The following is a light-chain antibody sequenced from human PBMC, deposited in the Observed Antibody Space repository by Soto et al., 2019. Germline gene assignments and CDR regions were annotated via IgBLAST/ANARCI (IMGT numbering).Light chain of an antibody. Sequence: DIQLTQSPSSLSASLGDRVTISCRASQNIDNYLHWYQQKSGKAPEALIYAASSLRDGVSSRFSGSGYGTEFTLTINNLQPEDFATYYCQQSSGSPPITFGQGTRLDI. CDR1: QNIDNY. V-gene: IGKV1-39*01. J-gene: IGKJ5*01. CDR3: QQSSGSPPIT. CDR2: AAS.